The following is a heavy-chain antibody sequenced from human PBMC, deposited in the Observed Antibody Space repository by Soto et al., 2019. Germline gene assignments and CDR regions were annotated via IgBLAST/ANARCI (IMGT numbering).Heavy chain of an antibody. CDR3: AREETYYRGPHWRAHCEN. CDR2: IWSDENNK. V-gene: IGHV3-33*01. Sequence: QVQLVESGGGVVQPGGSLRLSCAASGFTFNTYAMHWVRQAPGKGLEWVAIIWSDENNKYYSDSVKGRFTISRDNSKNTLYLQMDSLKAEDTATYYCAREETYYRGPHWRAHCENWGQGTLVSVSS. CDR1: GFTFNTYA. J-gene: IGHJ4*02. D-gene: IGHD3-10*01.